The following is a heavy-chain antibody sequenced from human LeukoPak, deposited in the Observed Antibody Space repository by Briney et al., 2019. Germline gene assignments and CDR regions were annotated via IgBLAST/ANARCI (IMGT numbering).Heavy chain of an antibody. J-gene: IGHJ6*02. D-gene: IGHD3-16*01. CDR1: GSSFTNYW. CDR3: ARRGFGDV. CDR2: IYPGDSDT. V-gene: IGHV5-51*01. Sequence: GGPLKFSCQGSGSSFTNYWIGWARQLHGKGLEWMGIIYPGDSDTRYSPSFQGQVTISADKSISTAYLQWTSLKASDTAMCYCARRGFGDVWGQGTTVTVPS.